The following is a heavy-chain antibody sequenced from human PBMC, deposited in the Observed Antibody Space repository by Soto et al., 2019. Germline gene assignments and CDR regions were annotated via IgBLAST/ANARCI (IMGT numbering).Heavy chain of an antibody. CDR1: GGSISSSSYY. V-gene: IGHV4-39*01. CDR2: IYYSGST. Sequence: QLQLQESGPGLVKPSETLSLTCTVSGGSISSSSYYWGWIRQPPGKGLEWIGSIYYSGSTYYNPSLKSRVTISVDTSKNQFSLKLSSVTAADTAVYYCARLNRAQQLVRESYYGMDVWGQGTTVTVSS. CDR3: ARLNRAQQLVRESYYGMDV. D-gene: IGHD6-13*01. J-gene: IGHJ6*02.